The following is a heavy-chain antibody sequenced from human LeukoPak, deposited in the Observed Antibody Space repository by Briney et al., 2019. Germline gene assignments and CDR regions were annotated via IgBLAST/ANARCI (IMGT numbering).Heavy chain of an antibody. D-gene: IGHD3-22*01. V-gene: IGHV3-49*03. CDR1: GFTFSDYY. CDR2: IRSKAYGGTT. CDR3: TRDRSGYYYNWFDP. J-gene: IGHJ5*02. Sequence: PGGSLRLSCAASGFTFSDYYMSWIRQAPGKGLEWVGFIRSKAYGGTTEYAASVKGRFTISRDDSKTIAYLQMNSLKTEDTALYYCTRDRSGYYYNWFDPWGQGTLVTVSS.